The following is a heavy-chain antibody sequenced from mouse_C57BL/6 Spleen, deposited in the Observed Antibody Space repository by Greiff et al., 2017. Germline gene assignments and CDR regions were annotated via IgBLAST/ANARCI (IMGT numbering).Heavy chain of an antibody. D-gene: IGHD2-1*01. J-gene: IGHJ2*01. CDR3: TRGGTYGNADY. CDR1: GFTFSSYA. V-gene: IGHV5-9-1*02. CDR2: LSSGGDYL. Sequence: EVKLVESGEGLVKPGGSLKLSCAASGFTFSSYAMSWVRQTPEKRLEWVAYLSSGGDYLYSADTVKGRFTISSDNARNTLYLQMSSLKSEDTAMYYCTRGGTYGNADYWGQGTTLTVSS.